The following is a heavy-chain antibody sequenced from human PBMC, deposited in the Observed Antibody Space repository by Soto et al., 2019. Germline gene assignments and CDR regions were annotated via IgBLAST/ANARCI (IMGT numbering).Heavy chain of an antibody. CDR2: IKSKTAGETT. D-gene: IGHD4-4*01. J-gene: IGHJ4*02. Sequence: GGSLRLSCAASGLDFTKAWMTWVRQAPGKGLEWVGRIKSKTAGETTDYTAPVKGRFTISRDNTEKSLYLQMDSLRAEDTALYYCARSYSASVGPVYFDFWGLGALVTVSS. CDR3: ARSYSASVGPVYFDF. V-gene: IGHV3-15*07. CDR1: GLDFTKAW.